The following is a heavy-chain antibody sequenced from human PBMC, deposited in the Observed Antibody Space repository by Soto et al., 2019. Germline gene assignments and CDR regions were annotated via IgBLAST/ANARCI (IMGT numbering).Heavy chain of an antibody. CDR3: ARFSSSWGYYYYYGMNV. J-gene: IGHJ6*02. CDR2: ISAYNGNT. D-gene: IGHD6-13*01. V-gene: IGHV1-18*01. CDR1: GYTFTSYG. Sequence: ASVKVSCKASGYTFTSYGISWVRQAPGQGLEWMGWISAYNGNTNYAQKLQGRVTMTTDTSTSTAYMELRSLRSDDTAVYYRARFSSSWGYYYYYGMNVCGQGTTVTVSS.